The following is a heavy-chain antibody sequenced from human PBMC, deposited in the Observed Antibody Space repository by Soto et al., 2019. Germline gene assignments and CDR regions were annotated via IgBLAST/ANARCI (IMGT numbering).Heavy chain of an antibody. Sequence: TLSLSCTVSVDTITSGGCYWSWINQHPGKGLEWIGYIYYSGTTYYNASLKSRVTMSVDTSKNQFSLTLSSVTAADTAVYYCASYVWGSYRSLDYWGQGTLVTVSS. V-gene: IGHV4-31*03. J-gene: IGHJ4*02. CDR1: VDTITSGGCY. CDR2: IYYSGTT. CDR3: ASYVWGSYRSLDY. D-gene: IGHD3-16*02.